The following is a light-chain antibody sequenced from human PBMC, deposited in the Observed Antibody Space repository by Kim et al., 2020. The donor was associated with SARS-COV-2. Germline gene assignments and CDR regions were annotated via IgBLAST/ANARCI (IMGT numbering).Light chain of an antibody. CDR3: QQSFSTPYT. CDR1: QSISHS. V-gene: IGKV1-39*01. J-gene: IGKJ2*01. CDR2: AAS. Sequence: SAVVGDRVTNSCQASQSISHSLSWYQQKPGNAPKLLIYAASTLQSGVPSMFSGSGSATNFTLTISSLQPEDFATYHCQQSFSTPYTFGRGTKLEI.